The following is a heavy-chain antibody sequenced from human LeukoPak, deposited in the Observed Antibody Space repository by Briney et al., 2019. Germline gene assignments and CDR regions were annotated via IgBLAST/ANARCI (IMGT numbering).Heavy chain of an antibody. D-gene: IGHD2-15*01. CDR1: RFTFSSYS. V-gene: IGHV3-21*01. J-gene: IGHJ4*02. CDR3: ARDREGYCSGGSCTNFDY. Sequence: GGSLRLSCAASRFTFSSYSMNWVRQAPGKGLEWVSSISGSSSYIYYADSVKGRFTISRHNAKNSLFLQMNSLRGEDTAVYYCARDREGYCSGGSCTNFDYWGQGTLVTVSS. CDR2: ISGSSSYI.